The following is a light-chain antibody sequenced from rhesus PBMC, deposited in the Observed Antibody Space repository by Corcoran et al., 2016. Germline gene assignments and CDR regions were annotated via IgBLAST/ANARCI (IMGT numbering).Light chain of an antibody. CDR2: KAS. J-gene: IGKJ3*01. CDR1: QSISSW. Sequence: DIQMTQSPSSLSASVGDTVTITCRASQSISSWVAWYQQKPGKAPNLLIYKASSLQSGVPSRFSGSGSGTDFTLTISSLQPEDFATYYCLQYSSSPFTFGPGAKLDIK. V-gene: IGKV1-22*01. CDR3: LQYSSSPFT.